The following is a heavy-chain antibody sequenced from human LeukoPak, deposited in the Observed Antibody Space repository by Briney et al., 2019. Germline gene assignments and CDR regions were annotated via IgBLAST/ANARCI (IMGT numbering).Heavy chain of an antibody. CDR2: INAGNGNT. CDR1: GYTFTSYA. J-gene: IGHJ4*02. V-gene: IGHV1-3*01. D-gene: IGHD3-9*01. CDR3: ARSYYDTLTGYGDYYFDY. Sequence: ASVKVSCKASGYTFTSYAMHWVRQAPGQRLEWMGWINAGNGNTKYSQKFQGRVTITRDTSASTAYMELSSLRSEDTAVYYCARSYYDTLTGYGDYYFDYWGQGTLVTVSS.